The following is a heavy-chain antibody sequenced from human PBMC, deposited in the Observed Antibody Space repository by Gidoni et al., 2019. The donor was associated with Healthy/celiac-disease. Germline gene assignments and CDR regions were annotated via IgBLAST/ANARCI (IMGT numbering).Heavy chain of an antibody. Sequence: QVQLQESGPGLVKPSQTLSLTCTVSGGSISSGRYYWSWIRQPAGKGLEWIGRIYTSGSTNYNPSLKSRVTISVDTSKNQFSLKLSSVTAADTAVYYCARDSYDILTGYYPNWFDPWGQGTLVTVSS. J-gene: IGHJ5*02. CDR3: ARDSYDILTGYYPNWFDP. V-gene: IGHV4-61*02. CDR2: IYTSGST. CDR1: GGSISSGRYY. D-gene: IGHD3-9*01.